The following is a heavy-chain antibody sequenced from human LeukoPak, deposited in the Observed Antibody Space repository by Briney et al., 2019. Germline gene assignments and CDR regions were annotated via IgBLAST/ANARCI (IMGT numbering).Heavy chain of an antibody. V-gene: IGHV4-34*01. Sequence: SETLSLTCAVYGGSFSGYYWSWIRQPPGKGLEWIGEINHSGSTNYNPSLKSRVTISVDTSKNQFSLKLSSVTAADTAVYYCARGGRGTAMVNRWGQGALVTVSS. CDR3: ARGGRGTAMVNR. J-gene: IGHJ5*02. CDR2: INHSGST. D-gene: IGHD5-18*01. CDR1: GGSFSGYY.